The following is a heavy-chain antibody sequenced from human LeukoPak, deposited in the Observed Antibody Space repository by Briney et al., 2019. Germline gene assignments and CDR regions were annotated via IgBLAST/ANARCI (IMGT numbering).Heavy chain of an antibody. CDR3: ARDPGAAADYYHYYYMDV. Sequence: SQTLSLTCTVSGGSISSGSYYWSWIRQPAGKGLEWIGRIYTSGSTNYNPSLKSRVTISVDTSKNQFSLKLSSVTAADTAVYYCARDPGAAADYYHYYYMDVWGKGTAVTVSS. V-gene: IGHV4-61*02. J-gene: IGHJ6*03. D-gene: IGHD6-13*01. CDR1: GGSISSGSYY. CDR2: IYTSGST.